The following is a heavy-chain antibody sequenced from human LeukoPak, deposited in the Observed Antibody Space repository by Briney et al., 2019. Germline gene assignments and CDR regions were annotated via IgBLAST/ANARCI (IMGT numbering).Heavy chain of an antibody. J-gene: IGHJ3*02. Sequence: ASVKVSCKASGGTFSSYAISRVRQAPGQGLEWMGGIIPIFGTANYAQKFQGRVTITADESTSTAYMELSSLRSEDTAVYYCASGSGSYYRNAFDIWGQGTMVTVSS. CDR3: ASGSGSYYRNAFDI. CDR2: IIPIFGTA. CDR1: GGTFSSYA. V-gene: IGHV1-69*13. D-gene: IGHD1-26*01.